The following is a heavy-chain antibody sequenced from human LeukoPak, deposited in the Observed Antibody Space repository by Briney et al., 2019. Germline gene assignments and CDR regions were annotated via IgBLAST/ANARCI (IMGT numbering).Heavy chain of an antibody. CDR1: GFTFSSYA. V-gene: IGHV3-23*01. J-gene: IGHJ4*02. Sequence: PGGSLRLSCAASGFTFSSYAMSWVRQAPGKGLEWVSVIGGAGSITYYADSVKGRFTISRDNSKNTLYLQMNSLRVEDTAVYYCAKYARPARSCFDYWGQGTLVTVSS. D-gene: IGHD6-6*01. CDR3: AKYARPARSCFDY. CDR2: IGGAGSIT.